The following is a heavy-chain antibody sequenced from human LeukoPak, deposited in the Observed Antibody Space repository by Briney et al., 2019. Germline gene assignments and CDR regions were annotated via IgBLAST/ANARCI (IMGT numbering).Heavy chain of an antibody. D-gene: IGHD5-18*01. V-gene: IGHV4-39*01. J-gene: IGHJ4*02. CDR1: GGSISSSSYY. Sequence: PSETLSLTCTVSGGSISSSSYYWGWIRQPPGKGLEWIGNIFYSGSTNYNPSLKSRVTISVDTSKNQFSLKLSSVTAADTAVYYCARQGGRYSYGYSYFDYWGQGTLVTVSS. CDR3: ARQGGRYSYGYSYFDY. CDR2: IFYSGST.